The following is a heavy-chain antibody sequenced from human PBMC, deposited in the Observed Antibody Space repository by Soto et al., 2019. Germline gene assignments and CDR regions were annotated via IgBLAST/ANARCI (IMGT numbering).Heavy chain of an antibody. V-gene: IGHV1-69*13. D-gene: IGHD3-22*01. CDR2: IIPIFGTA. CDR1: AYIITSYG. CDR3: AREGYDSSGYSHDY. Sequence: SARVTYNATAYIITSYGISWVRLASRQGLEWMGGIIPIFGTANYAQKFQGRDTITADESTSTAYMELSSLRSEDTAVYYCAREGYDSSGYSHDYWGQGTLVTVSS. J-gene: IGHJ4*02.